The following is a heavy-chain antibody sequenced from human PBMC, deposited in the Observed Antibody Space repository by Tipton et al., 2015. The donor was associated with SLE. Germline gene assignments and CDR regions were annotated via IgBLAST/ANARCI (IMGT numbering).Heavy chain of an antibody. CDR2: TIPFFDMA. CDR1: GGTFSSYA. V-gene: IGHV1-69*17. CDR3: AVGIISYCSGGSCYSD. Sequence: QLVQSGPEVKRPGSSVKVSCKASGGTFSSYAISWVRQAPGQGLEWMGGTIPFFDMANYAQKFQGRVTMTTDTSTSTAYMELRSLRSDDTAVYYCAVGIISYCSGGSCYSDWGQGTLVTVSS. J-gene: IGHJ4*02. D-gene: IGHD2-15*01.